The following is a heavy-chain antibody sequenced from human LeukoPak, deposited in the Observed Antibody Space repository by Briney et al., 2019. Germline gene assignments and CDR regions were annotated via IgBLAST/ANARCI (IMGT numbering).Heavy chain of an antibody. Sequence: SETLSLTCTVSGGSISSSSYYWVWIRPPPGKGLEWIGSIYYSGSTYYNPSLKSRGTISVDTSKNQFSLKLSSVTAADTAVYYCARGSGSYYIWDAFDIWGQGTMVTVSS. D-gene: IGHD1-26*01. CDR3: ARGSGSYYIWDAFDI. CDR1: GGSISSSSYY. CDR2: IYYSGST. V-gene: IGHV4-39*01. J-gene: IGHJ3*02.